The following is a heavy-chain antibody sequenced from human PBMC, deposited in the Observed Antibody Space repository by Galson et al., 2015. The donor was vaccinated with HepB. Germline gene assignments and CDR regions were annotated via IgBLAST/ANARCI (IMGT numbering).Heavy chain of an antibody. CDR1: GGSFSGYY. Sequence: ETLSLTCAVYGGSFSGYYWSWIRQPPGKGLEWIGEINHSGSTNYNPSLKSRVTISVDTSKNQFSLKLSSVTAADTAVYYCARLEGAVTAENWFDPWGQGTLVTVSS. CDR3: ARLEGAVTAENWFDP. V-gene: IGHV4-34*01. J-gene: IGHJ5*02. D-gene: IGHD2-21*02. CDR2: INHSGST.